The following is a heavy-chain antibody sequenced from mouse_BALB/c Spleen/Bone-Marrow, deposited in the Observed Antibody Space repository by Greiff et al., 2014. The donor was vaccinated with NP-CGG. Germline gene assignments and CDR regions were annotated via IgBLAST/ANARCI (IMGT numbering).Heavy chain of an antibody. D-gene: IGHD2-2*01. V-gene: IGHV14-3*02. CDR3: ARGYDGFAY. CDR2: IDPANGNT. CDR1: GFNIKDTY. Sequence: DVKLVESGAEPVKPGASVKLSCTASGFNIKDTYMHWVKQRPEQGLEWIGRIDPANGNTKYDPKFQGKATITADTSSNTAYLQLSSLTSEDTAVYYCARGYDGFAYWGQGTLVTVSA. J-gene: IGHJ3*01.